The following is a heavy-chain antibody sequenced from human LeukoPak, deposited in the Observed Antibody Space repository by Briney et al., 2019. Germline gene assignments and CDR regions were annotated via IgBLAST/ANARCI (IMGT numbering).Heavy chain of an antibody. V-gene: IGHV1-18*01. CDR1: GYTFTSYG. D-gene: IGHD2-15*01. CDR3: ARVYCSGGSCYSSFGGYFDY. CDR2: ISAYNGNT. Sequence: ASVKVSCKASGYTFTSYGISCVRQAPGQGLEWMGWISAYNGNTNYSKKLQCRVTMTADTNASTDYMELRSLRSDDTAVYYCARVYCSGGSCYSSFGGYFDYWGQGTLVTVSS. J-gene: IGHJ4*02.